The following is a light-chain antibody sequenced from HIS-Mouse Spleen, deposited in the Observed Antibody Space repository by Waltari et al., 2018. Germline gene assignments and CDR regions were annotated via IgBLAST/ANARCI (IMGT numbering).Light chain of an antibody. CDR1: ALPKKY. J-gene: IGLJ2*01. Sequence: SYELTQPPSVSVSPGQKARITCAGDALPKKYAYWSQQKSGQAPVLVIYEDSKRPSGIPERFSGSSSGTMATLTISGAQVEDEADYYCYSTDSSGNHRVFGGGTKLTVL. V-gene: IGLV3-10*01. CDR3: YSTDSSGNHRV. CDR2: EDS.